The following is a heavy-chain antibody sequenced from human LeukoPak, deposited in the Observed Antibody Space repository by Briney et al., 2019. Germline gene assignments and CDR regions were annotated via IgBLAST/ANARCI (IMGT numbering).Heavy chain of an antibody. CDR1: GFTFTMYA. Sequence: GGSLRLSCAASGFTFTMYAMSWVRQAPGKGLEWLGRIKPNTDGGTAAYAAPVEDRFTISRDDLKGMLYLQMNSLKIEDTAVYYCATYPQNRHWGQGTLVTVSS. D-gene: IGHD2/OR15-2a*01. CDR2: IKPNTDGGTA. CDR3: ATYPQNRH. J-gene: IGHJ4*02. V-gene: IGHV3-15*01.